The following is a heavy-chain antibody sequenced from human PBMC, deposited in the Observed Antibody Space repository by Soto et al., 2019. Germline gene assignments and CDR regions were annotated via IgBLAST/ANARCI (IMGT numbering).Heavy chain of an antibody. CDR3: ARHRGYSSSWYVYYYYYMDV. CDR1: GGSISSGDYY. Sequence: PSETLSLTCTVSGGSISSGDYYWSWIRQHPGKGLEWIGYIYYSGSTYYNPSLKSRVTISIDTSKNQFSLKLNSVAAADTAVYYFARHRGYSSSWYVYYYYYMDVWGKGTTVTVSS. J-gene: IGHJ6*03. D-gene: IGHD6-13*01. V-gene: IGHV4-31*03. CDR2: IYYSGST.